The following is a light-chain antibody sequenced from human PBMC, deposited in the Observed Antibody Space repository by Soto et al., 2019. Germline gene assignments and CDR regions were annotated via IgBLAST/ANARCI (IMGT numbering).Light chain of an antibody. CDR3: QQRYAWPPIT. V-gene: IGKV3-11*01. CDR1: QSVSVY. Sequence: EIVLTQSPATLSLSPGERATLSCRASQSVSVYLAWYQQKPGQAPRLLISDASSRATGIPARFSGSGSGTDFTLTIGSLEPEDFAVYYCQQRYAWPPITFGQGTRLEIK. J-gene: IGKJ5*01. CDR2: DAS.